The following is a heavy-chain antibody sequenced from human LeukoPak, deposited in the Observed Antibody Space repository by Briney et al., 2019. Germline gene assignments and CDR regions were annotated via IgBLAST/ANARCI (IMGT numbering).Heavy chain of an antibody. CDR1: GGSISSYY. CDR2: IYYIGAT. Sequence: LETLSLTCTVSGGSISSYYWSWIRQPPGKGLEWIGYIYYIGATNYNPSLKSRVTISGDTSKNQFSLKLSSVTAADTAIYYCARESRGSTWPRWFDPWGPGTLVTVSS. D-gene: IGHD2-2*01. J-gene: IGHJ5*02. CDR3: ARESRGSTWPRWFDP. V-gene: IGHV4-59*01.